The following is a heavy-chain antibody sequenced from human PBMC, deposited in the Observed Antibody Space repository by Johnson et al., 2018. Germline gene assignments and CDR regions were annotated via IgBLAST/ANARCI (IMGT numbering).Heavy chain of an antibody. CDR2: ISYDGRNK. CDR3: ARDPYFDTWYYYYYMDV. CDR1: GFTFSRYA. J-gene: IGHJ6*03. V-gene: IGHV3-30*04. Sequence: QVQLVESGGGVVQPGRSLRLPCAASGFTFSRYALHWVRQAPGKGLEWVAVISYDGRNKYYADSVKGRLTISRDNSKNTLYLQMNSLGAEDTAVYFCARDPYFDTWYYYYYMDVWGKGTTVTGSS. D-gene: IGHD3-22*01.